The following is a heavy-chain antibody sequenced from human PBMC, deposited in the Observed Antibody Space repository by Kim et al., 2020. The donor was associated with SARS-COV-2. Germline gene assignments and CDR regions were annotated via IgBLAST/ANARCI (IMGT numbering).Heavy chain of an antibody. CDR3: VSSDYYYNSVYYYGQ. V-gene: IGHV3-74*01. J-gene: IGHJ1*01. CDR2: ISTAGTTT. CDR1: GFTFSMYW. D-gene: IGHD3-22*01. Sequence: GGSLRLSCAASGFTFSMYWVHWVRQTPKKGMVWVSRISTAGTTTTYANSVKGRFTIPTDDAKNTLYLQMSSLRAEDTAIYFCVSSDYYYNSVYYYGQWG.